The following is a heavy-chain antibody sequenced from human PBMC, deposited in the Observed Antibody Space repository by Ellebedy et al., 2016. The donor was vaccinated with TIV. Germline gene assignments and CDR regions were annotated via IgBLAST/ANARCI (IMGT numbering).Heavy chain of an antibody. Sequence: SGPTLVKPTQTLTLTCTFSGFSLNTRGMCVSWIRQPPGKALEWLARIDWDGDKFYNPSLKTRLTLSKDTSNKQVNLTMTNMDPVDTATYYCARTPPYDIWTASSNDYYHYGMDVWGQGTTVTVSS. V-gene: IGHV2-70*17. D-gene: IGHD3-9*01. CDR3: ARTPPYDIWTASSNDYYHYGMDV. J-gene: IGHJ6*02. CDR1: GFSLNTRGMC. CDR2: IDWDGDK.